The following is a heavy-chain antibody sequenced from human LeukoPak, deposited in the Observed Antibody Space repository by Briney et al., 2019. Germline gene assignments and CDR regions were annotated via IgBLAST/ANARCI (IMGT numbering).Heavy chain of an antibody. CDR2: TYYRYTWFD. CDR1: GDSVSNNRAS. J-gene: IGHJ4*02. CDR3: VRIRGLGLFDY. D-gene: IGHD1-26*01. V-gene: IGHV6-1*01. Sequence: SQTLSLTCAISGDSVSNNRASWGWIRQSPSRGLEWLGWTYYRYTWFDDYAPSLRSRIAINPDTSKNQFSLQLTSVTPEDTAVYYCVRIRGLGLFDYWGQGTLVTVSS.